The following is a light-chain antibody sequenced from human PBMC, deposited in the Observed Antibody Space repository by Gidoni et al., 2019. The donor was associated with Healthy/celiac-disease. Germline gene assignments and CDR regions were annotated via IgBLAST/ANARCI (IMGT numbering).Light chain of an antibody. V-gene: IGLV2-23*03. Sequence: QSALTQHASVSGSPGQSITISCTGTSSDVGSYNLVSWYQQNPGKAPKLMSYEGSKRPSGVSNRFSGSKSGNTASLTISGLQAEDDADYYCCSYAGSSTFLYVFGTGTKVTVL. CDR1: SSDVGSYNL. CDR2: EGS. J-gene: IGLJ1*01. CDR3: CSYAGSSTFLYV.